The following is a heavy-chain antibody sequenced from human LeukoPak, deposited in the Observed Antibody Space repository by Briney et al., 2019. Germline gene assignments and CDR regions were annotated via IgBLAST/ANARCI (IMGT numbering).Heavy chain of an antibody. J-gene: IGHJ4*02. D-gene: IGHD2-21*01. CDR3: ARHAAGVELWFEF. CDR1: PGSIGGYY. V-gene: IGHV4-59*08. CDR2: VFYTGET. Sequence: SETLSLTCSVSPGSIGGYYWSWFRQPPGKGLEWIGYVFYTGETDYNPSLRSRGTISVDASKDQVSLWLTSVTAADTAVYYCARHAAGVELWFEFWGQGTQVTVSS.